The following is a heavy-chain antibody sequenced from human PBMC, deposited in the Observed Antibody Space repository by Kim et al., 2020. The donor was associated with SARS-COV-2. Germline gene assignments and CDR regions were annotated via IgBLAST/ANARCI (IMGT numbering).Heavy chain of an antibody. Sequence: NYNPSLKSRVTISVDTSKNQFSLKLSSVTAADTAVYYCASSGRGRYPFDPWGQGTLVTVSS. CDR3: ASSGRGRYPFDP. D-gene: IGHD3-10*01. J-gene: IGHJ5*02. V-gene: IGHV4-59*01.